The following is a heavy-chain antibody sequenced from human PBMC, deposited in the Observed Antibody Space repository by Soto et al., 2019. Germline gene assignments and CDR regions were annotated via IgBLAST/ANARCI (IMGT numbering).Heavy chain of an antibody. CDR3: ARGGHGGYTYWIGYYYGMDV. CDR1: GYTFTSYG. V-gene: IGHV1-18*01. CDR2: ISAYNGNT. J-gene: IGHJ6*02. Sequence: ASVKVSCKASGYTFTSYGISWVRQAPGQGLEWMGWISAYNGNTNYAQKLQGRVTMTTDTSTSTAYMELRSLRSDDTAVYYCARGGHGGYTYWIGYYYGMDVWGQGTTVTVSS. D-gene: IGHD5-12*01.